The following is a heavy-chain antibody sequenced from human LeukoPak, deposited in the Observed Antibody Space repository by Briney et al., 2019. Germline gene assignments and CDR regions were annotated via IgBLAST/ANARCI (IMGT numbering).Heavy chain of an antibody. CDR3: ARDPRHYYYDSSGYFDY. CDR2: IQSDGSDK. J-gene: IGHJ4*02. D-gene: IGHD3-22*01. V-gene: IGHV3-30*02. Sequence: GGSLRLSCAASGFTFNSFAMHWVRQAPGKGLEHLAFIQSDGSDKYYADSVKGRFTISRDNSKNTLYLQMNSLRAEDTAVYYCARDPRHYYYDSSGYFDYWGQGTLVTVSS. CDR1: GFTFNSFA.